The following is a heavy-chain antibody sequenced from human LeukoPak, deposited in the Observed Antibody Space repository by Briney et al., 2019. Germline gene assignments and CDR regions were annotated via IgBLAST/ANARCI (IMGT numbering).Heavy chain of an antibody. CDR1: GYTFTGYY. D-gene: IGHD3-22*01. Sequence: ASVKVSCKASGYTFTGYYMHWVRQAPGQGLEWMGWINPNSGGTNYAQKFQGRVAMTRDTSISTAYMELSRLRSDDTAVYYCARDRKRKSRYDSSGYYYDAFDIWGQGTMVTVSS. J-gene: IGHJ3*02. CDR3: ARDRKRKSRYDSSGYYYDAFDI. CDR2: INPNSGGT. V-gene: IGHV1-2*02.